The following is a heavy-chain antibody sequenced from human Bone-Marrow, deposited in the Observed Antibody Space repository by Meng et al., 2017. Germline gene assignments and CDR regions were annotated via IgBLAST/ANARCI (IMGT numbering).Heavy chain of an antibody. D-gene: IGHD3-9*01. V-gene: IGHV1-2*06. CDR1: GYTFTGYY. CDR3: ARDLTYIRYFDWLFLSPYFDD. J-gene: IGHJ4*02. Sequence: ASVKVSCKASGYTFTGYYMHWVRQAPGQGLEWMGRINPNSGGTNYAQKFQGRVTMTRDTSISTAYMELSRLRSDDTAVYYCARDLTYIRYFDWLFLSPYFDDWGQGTLVTVSS. CDR2: INPNSGGT.